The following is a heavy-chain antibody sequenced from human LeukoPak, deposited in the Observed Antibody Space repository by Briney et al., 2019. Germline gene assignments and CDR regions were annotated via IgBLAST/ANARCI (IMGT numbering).Heavy chain of an antibody. D-gene: IGHD3-22*01. V-gene: IGHV3-11*01. Sequence: AGGSLRLSSAASGFTFSDYYMSWIRQAPGKGLEWVSYISSSGSTIYYADSVKGRFTISRDNAKNSLYLQMNSLRAEDTAVYYCARDSGYYDSSGYYPRDWGQGTLVTVSS. CDR3: ARDSGYYDSSGYYPRD. J-gene: IGHJ4*02. CDR2: ISSSGSTI. CDR1: GFTFSDYY.